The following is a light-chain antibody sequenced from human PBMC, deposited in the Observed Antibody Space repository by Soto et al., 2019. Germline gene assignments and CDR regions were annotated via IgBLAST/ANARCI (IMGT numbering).Light chain of an antibody. CDR3: QQYDGSTPSWT. CDR1: QSVSSNS. CDR2: VAS. Sequence: ESVLTQSPGTLSLSPGERATLSCRASQSVSSNSLAWYQQKPGQAPRLLIYVASSRATGTTDRFSGSGSGSGSTFTITRLVPEYVVVYYCQQYDGSTPSWTFGQGTKVEI. V-gene: IGKV3-20*01. J-gene: IGKJ1*01.